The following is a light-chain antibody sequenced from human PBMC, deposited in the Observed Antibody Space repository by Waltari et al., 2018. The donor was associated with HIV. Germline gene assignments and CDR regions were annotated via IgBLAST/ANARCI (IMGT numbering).Light chain of an antibody. V-gene: IGLV1-40*01. CDR3: QSYDSSLSGSV. CDR1: SSNIGAGYD. J-gene: IGLJ2*01. Sequence: QSVLTQPPSVSGAPGQRVTISCTGSSSNIGAGYDVHWYQQLTGTPPKLLHYGNGNRPSGFPDRFSGSKSGTSASLAITGLQAEDEADYYCQSYDSSLSGSVFGGGTKLTV. CDR2: GNG.